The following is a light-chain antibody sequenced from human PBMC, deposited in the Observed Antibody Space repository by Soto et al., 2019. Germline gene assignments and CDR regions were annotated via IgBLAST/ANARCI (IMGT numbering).Light chain of an antibody. CDR1: TSDVGGYNY. V-gene: IGLV2-14*03. J-gene: IGLJ1*01. CDR2: DVS. CDR3: RSYTSSSTRV. Sequence: QSALTQSASVSGSPGQWITISCTGTTSDVGGYNYVSWYQELPGKAPKLMIYDVSNRHSGVSNRFSGSKSGNTASLTISGLQAEDEADYYCRSYTSSSTRVFGTGTKLTVL.